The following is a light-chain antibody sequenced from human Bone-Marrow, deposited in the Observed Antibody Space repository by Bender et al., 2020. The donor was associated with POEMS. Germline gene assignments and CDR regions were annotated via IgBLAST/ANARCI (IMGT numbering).Light chain of an antibody. J-gene: IGLJ3*02. V-gene: IGLV3-16*01. CDR2: KDT. CDR1: TLSKKF. Sequence: SNELTQPPSVSVSLGQMARITCSGETLSKKFAFWFQQKTGQSPVLVMSKDTERPSGIPERFSGSTSGTTVTLTISGVQAEDEADYYCQSADSSGSYRVFGGGTRLTVL. CDR3: QSADSSGSYRV.